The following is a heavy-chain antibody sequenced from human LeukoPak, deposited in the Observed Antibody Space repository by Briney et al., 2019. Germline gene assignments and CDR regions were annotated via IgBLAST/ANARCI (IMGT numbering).Heavy chain of an antibody. J-gene: IGHJ4*02. D-gene: IGHD1-26*01. CDR2: ISGSGGST. Sequence: QTGGSLRLSCAASGFTFSSHAMSWVRQAPGKGLEWVSAISGSGGSTYYADSVKGRFTISRDNSKNTLYLQMNSLRAEDTAVYYXXXXXVGAIGTLDDYWGQGTLVTVSS. CDR1: GFTFSSHA. CDR3: XXXXVGAIGTLDDY. V-gene: IGHV3-23*01.